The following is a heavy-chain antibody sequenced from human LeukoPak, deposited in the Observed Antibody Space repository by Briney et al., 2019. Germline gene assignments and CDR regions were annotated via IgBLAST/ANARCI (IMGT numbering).Heavy chain of an antibody. CDR3: ARVSGIVVVVAATPWDWFDP. CDR1: GYTFTGYF. Sequence: ASVKVSCKPSGYTFTGYFLHWVRQAPGQGLEWMGWINPNSGGTKYAQKFQGRVTMTRDTSASTAYMELSSLRSEDTAVYYCARVSGIVVVVAATPWDWFDPWGQGTLVTVSS. V-gene: IGHV1-2*02. CDR2: INPNSGGT. D-gene: IGHD2-15*01. J-gene: IGHJ5*02.